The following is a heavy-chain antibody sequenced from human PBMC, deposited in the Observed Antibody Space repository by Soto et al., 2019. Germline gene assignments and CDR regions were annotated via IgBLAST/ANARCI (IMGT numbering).Heavy chain of an antibody. Sequence: SETLSLTCTVSGGSISSGGYYWSWIRQHPGKGLEWIGYIYHSGSTYYNPSLKSRVTISVDRSKNQFSLKLSSVTAADTAVYYCARSQIWFGELLSPNEFDPWGQGTLVTVSS. J-gene: IGHJ5*02. D-gene: IGHD3-10*01. CDR1: GGSISSGGYY. CDR2: IYHSGST. CDR3: ARSQIWFGELLSPNEFDP. V-gene: IGHV4-30-2*01.